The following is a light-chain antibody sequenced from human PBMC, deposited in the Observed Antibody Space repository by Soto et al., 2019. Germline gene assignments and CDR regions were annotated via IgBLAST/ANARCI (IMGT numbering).Light chain of an antibody. Sequence: EIVMTQSPATLSVSPGERATLSCRASQSVSGNLAWYQQKPGQAPRLLIYAESTRATGIPARFSGSGDGTEVTHNFSSLQSEDFADYYGQQYNNWPTITCGPGTKVDIK. CDR1: QSVSGN. V-gene: IGKV3-15*01. CDR2: AES. CDR3: QQYNNWPTIT. J-gene: IGKJ3*01.